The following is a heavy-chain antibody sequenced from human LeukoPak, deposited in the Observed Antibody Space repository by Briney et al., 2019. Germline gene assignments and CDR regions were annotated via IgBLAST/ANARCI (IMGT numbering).Heavy chain of an antibody. CDR3: ARSARHCNNGVCFTDYYIDL. CDR2: INPSGGST. V-gene: IGHV1-46*01. CDR1: RYTFTSYY. D-gene: IGHD2-8*01. Sequence: ASVKVSCKASRYTFTSYYMHWVRQAPGQGLEWMGIINPSGGSTSYAQKFQGRVTMTRDMSTSTVYMELSSLRSEDTAVYYCARSARHCNNGVCFTDYYIDLWGKGTTVIVSS. J-gene: IGHJ6*03.